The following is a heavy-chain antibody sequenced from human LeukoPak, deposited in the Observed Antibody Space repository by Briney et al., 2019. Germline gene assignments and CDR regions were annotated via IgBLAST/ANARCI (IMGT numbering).Heavy chain of an antibody. V-gene: IGHV3-15*07. CDR1: GFIFSNAW. CDR3: TTVYLTGEGNDY. D-gene: IGHD3-9*01. CDR2: IKSKTEGGTT. J-gene: IGHJ4*02. Sequence: GGSLRLACAAYGFIFSNAWMDSVRQAPGKGLGWVGRIKSKTEGGTTDYAALVKGRFIISRDDSKNTLYLQMNSLKTEDTALYYCTTVYLTGEGNDYWGQGTLVTVSS.